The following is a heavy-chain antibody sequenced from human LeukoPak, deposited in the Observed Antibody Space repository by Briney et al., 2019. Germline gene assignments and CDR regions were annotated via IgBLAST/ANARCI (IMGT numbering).Heavy chain of an antibody. CDR3: ARGPPGMAAAGTWLDY. V-gene: IGHV3-21*01. D-gene: IGHD6-13*01. J-gene: IGHJ4*02. Sequence: GGSLRLSCAASGFTFSSYSMNWVRQAPGKGLEWVSSISSSSSYIYYADSVKGRFTISRDNAKNSLYLQMNSLRAEDTAVYYCARGPPGMAAAGTWLDYWGQGTLVTVSS. CDR2: ISSSSSYI. CDR1: GFTFSSYS.